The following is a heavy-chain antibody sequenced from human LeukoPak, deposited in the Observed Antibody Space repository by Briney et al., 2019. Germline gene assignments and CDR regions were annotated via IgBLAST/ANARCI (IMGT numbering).Heavy chain of an antibody. D-gene: IGHD3-16*02. J-gene: IGHJ4*02. V-gene: IGHV4-59*01. Sequence: PSETLSLTCIVSGGSLSSYYWRWIRQPPGRGLEWIGYIYYSGSTNYNPSLKSRVTISVDTSKNQFSLKLSSVTAADTAVYYCARWFGGVINWGQGTLVTVSS. CDR2: IYYSGST. CDR1: GGSLSSYY. CDR3: ARWFGGVIN.